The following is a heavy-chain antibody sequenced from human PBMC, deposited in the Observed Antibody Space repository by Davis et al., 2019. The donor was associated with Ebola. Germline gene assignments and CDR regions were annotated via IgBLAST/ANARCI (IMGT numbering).Heavy chain of an antibody. J-gene: IGHJ6*02. CDR2: ISSSSSYI. Sequence: PGGSLRLSCAASGFTFSSYSMNWVRQAPGKGLEWVSSISSSSSYIYYADSVKGRFTISRDNAKNSLYLQMNSLRAEDTAVYYCARDKWYCSSTSCPHYYYYYYGMDVWGQGTTVTVSS. CDR1: GFTFSSYS. CDR3: ARDKWYCSSTSCPHYYYYYYGMDV. D-gene: IGHD2-2*01. V-gene: IGHV3-21*01.